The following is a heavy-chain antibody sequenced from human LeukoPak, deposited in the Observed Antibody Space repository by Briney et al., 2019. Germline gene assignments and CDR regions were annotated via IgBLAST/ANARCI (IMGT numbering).Heavy chain of an antibody. J-gene: IGHJ5*02. CDR1: GSSISNYY. D-gene: IGHD1-14*01. V-gene: IGHV4-59*01. Sequence: YPSETLSLTCTVSGSSISNYYWSWIRQPPGKGLEWIGYIYYSGSTTYNPSIKSRVTISVDTSNNQFSLRLTSVTAADTAVYYCARFDSGTNWFDPWGQGTLVTVSS. CDR2: IYYSGST. CDR3: ARFDSGTNWFDP.